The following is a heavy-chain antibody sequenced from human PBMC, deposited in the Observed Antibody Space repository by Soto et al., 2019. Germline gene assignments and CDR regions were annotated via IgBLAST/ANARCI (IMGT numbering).Heavy chain of an antibody. V-gene: IGHV4-38-2*01. CDR2: AYHSGST. J-gene: IGHJ4*02. CDR3: ARNRTGALFDY. Sequence: SETLSLTCVVSGHSILRGSYWGFIRQPPGKGLEWIGSAYHSGSTHYNPSLKSRVTISVDTSKNHFSLTLTSVTAADTAIYYCARNRTGALFDYWGQGALVTVSS. CDR1: GHSILRGSY. D-gene: IGHD1-26*01.